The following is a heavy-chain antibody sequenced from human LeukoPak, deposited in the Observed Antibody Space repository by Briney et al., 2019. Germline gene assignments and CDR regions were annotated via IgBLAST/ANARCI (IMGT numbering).Heavy chain of an antibody. CDR2: INPNSGGT. D-gene: IGHD3-10*01. CDR3: AREGSMVRGEIWSPDY. J-gene: IGHJ4*02. CDR1: GYTFTGYY. Sequence: GASVKVSCKASGYTFTGYYMHWVRQAPGQGLEWMGWINPNSGGTNYAQKFQGRVTMTRDTSISTAYMELSRLRSDDTAVYYCAREGSMVRGEIWSPDYWGQGTLVSVAS. V-gene: IGHV1-2*02.